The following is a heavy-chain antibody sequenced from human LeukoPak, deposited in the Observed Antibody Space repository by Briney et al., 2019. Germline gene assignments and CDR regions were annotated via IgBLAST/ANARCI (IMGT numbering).Heavy chain of an antibody. J-gene: IGHJ4*02. CDR3: AKSAWDY. V-gene: IGHV4-34*01. CDR1: GGSFSGYY. Sequence: KPSETLSLTCAVYGGSFSGYYWSWIRQPPGKGLEWIGEINHSGSTNYNPSLKSRVTISVDTSKNQFSLKLSSVTAANTAVYYCAKSAWDYWGQGTLVTVSS. CDR2: INHSGST.